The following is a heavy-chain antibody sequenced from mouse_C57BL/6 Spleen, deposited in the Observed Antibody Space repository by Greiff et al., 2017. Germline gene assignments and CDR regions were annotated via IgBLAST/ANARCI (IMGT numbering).Heavy chain of an antibody. J-gene: IGHJ1*03. D-gene: IGHD1-1*01. Sequence: QVQLQQSGPELVKPGASVKLSCKASGYTFTSYWMHWVKQRPGQGLEWIGEIDPSDSYTNYNQKFKGKSTLTVDKSSSTAYMQLSSLTSEDSAVYYCARPCGSSPYWYFDVWGTGTTVTVSS. CDR2: IDPSDSYT. CDR1: GYTFTSYW. CDR3: ARPCGSSPYWYFDV. V-gene: IGHV1-69*01.